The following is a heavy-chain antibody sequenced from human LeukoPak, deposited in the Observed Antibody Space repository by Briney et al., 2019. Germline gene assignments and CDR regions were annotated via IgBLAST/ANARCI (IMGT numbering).Heavy chain of an antibody. CDR3: ARSVGGFDP. V-gene: IGHV4-39*01. J-gene: IGHJ5*02. CDR1: GGSISSSSYY. Sequence: PSETLSLTCTVSGGSISSSSYYWGWIRQPPGKGLEWIGSIYYSGSTYHNPSLKSRVTISVDTSKNQFSLKLSSVTAADTAVYYCARSVGGFDPWGQGTLVTVSS. D-gene: IGHD2-15*01. CDR2: IYYSGST.